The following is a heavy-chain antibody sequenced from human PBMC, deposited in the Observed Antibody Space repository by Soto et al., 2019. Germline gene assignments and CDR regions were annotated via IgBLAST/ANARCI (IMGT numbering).Heavy chain of an antibody. J-gene: IGHJ4*02. D-gene: IGHD5-12*01. V-gene: IGHV3-15*07. CDR3: NMAQVGVVATFDY. Sequence: GGSLRLSCAASGFTFSNAWMNWVRQAPGKGLEWVGRIKSKTDGGTTDYAAPVKGRFTISRDDSKNTLYLQMNSLKTEDTAVYYCNMAQVGVVATFDYWGQGTLVTVSS. CDR2: IKSKTDGGTT. CDR1: GFTFSNAW.